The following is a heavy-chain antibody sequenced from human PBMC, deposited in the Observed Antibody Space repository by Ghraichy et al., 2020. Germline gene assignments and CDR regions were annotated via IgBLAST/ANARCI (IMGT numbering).Heavy chain of an antibody. J-gene: IGHJ4*02. Sequence: PLSLTCTVSGGSISSSSYYWGWIRQPPGKGLEWIGSIYYSGSTYYNPSLKSRVTISVDTSKNQFSLKLSSVTAADTAVYYCARDRYCSSTSCPYDYWGQGTLVTVSS. V-gene: IGHV4-39*07. CDR1: GGSISSSSYY. D-gene: IGHD2-2*01. CDR2: IYYSGST. CDR3: ARDRYCSSTSCPYDY.